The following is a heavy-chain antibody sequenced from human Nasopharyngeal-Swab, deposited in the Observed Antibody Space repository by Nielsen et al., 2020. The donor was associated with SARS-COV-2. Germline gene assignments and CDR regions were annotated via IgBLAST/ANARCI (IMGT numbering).Heavy chain of an antibody. CDR1: GFSFTSSA. D-gene: IGHD6-13*01. J-gene: IGHJ4*02. Sequence: SVNVSCKASGFSFTSSAMQWVRQARGQRLEWIGWIVVGSGNTNYAQKFQERVTITRDMSTSTAYMELSSLRSEDTAVYYCAAGVDDRIAAVVDYWGQGTLVTVSS. V-gene: IGHV1-58*02. CDR2: IVVGSGNT. CDR3: AAGVDDRIAAVVDY.